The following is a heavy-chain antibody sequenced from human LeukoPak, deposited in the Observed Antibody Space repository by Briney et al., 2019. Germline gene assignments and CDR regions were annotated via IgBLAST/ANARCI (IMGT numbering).Heavy chain of an antibody. Sequence: GESLQISCQGSGYSFTSYWIGWVRQLPGKGLEWMGIIYPGDSDTRYSPSFQGQVTISADKSISTAYLQWSSLKVSDTAMYYCARIRLFNSPFDYWGQGTLVTVSS. CDR2: IYPGDSDT. J-gene: IGHJ4*02. V-gene: IGHV5-51*06. CDR1: GYSFTSYW. D-gene: IGHD2/OR15-2a*01. CDR3: ARIRLFNSPFDY.